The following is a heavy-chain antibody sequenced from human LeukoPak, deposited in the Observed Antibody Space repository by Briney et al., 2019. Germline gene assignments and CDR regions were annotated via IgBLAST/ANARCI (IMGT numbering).Heavy chain of an antibody. J-gene: IGHJ4*02. CDR2: IIPILGIA. CDR3: ARGVTGGLFDY. D-gene: IGHD2-15*01. CDR1: GGTFSSYA. Sequence: GASVKVSCKASGGTFSSYAISWVRRAPGQGLEWMGRIIPILGIANYAQKFQGRVTITADKSTSTAYMELSSLRSEDTAVYYCARGVTGGLFDYWGQGTLVTVSS. V-gene: IGHV1-69*04.